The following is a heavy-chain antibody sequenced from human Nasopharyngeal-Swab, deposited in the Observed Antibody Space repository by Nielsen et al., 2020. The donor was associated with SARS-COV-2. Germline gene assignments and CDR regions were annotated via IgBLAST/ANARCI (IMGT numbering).Heavy chain of an antibody. CDR1: GYTFTSYA. Sequence: ASVKVSCKASGYTFTSYAMHWVRQAPGQRLEWMGWINAGNGNTKYSQKFQGRVTITRDTSASTAYMELSNLRSEDTAVYYCARDPDCSGGSCYSDYYYGMDVWGQGTTVTVSS. D-gene: IGHD2-15*01. J-gene: IGHJ6*02. V-gene: IGHV1-3*01. CDR2: INAGNGNT. CDR3: ARDPDCSGGSCYSDYYYGMDV.